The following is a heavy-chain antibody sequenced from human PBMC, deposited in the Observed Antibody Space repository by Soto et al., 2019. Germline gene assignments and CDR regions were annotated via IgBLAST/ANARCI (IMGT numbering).Heavy chain of an antibody. V-gene: IGHV3-23*01. CDR3: AKKFGEHGWYSFGS. J-gene: IGHJ4*02. CDR1: GFTFSNYA. CDR2: IGGRGTTT. Sequence: EVQLMESGGGLVQPGGSLRLSCAASGFTFSNYAMSWVRQAPGKGLEWVSVIGGRGTTTYYAESVKGRFTVSRDNXMHMVFLQMSSLRAADTAVYFCAKKFGEHGWYSFGSWGQGSLVTVSS. D-gene: IGHD6-19*01.